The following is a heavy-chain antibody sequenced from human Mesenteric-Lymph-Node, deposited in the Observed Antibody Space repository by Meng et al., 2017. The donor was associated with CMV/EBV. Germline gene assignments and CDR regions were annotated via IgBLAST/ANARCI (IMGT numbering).Heavy chain of an antibody. CDR2: ISPKSGDT. V-gene: IGHV1-2*02. CDR3: VRGGEAAHFDY. Sequence: ASVKVSCKASGYTFTDYNFHWARQAPGQGLEWMAWISPKSGDTNDAQKFKGRLTLTRDTSISVVYMELSRLRSDDTAVYYCVRGGEAAHFDYWGQGTLVTVSS. J-gene: IGHJ4*02. CDR1: GYTFTDYN. D-gene: IGHD2-15*01.